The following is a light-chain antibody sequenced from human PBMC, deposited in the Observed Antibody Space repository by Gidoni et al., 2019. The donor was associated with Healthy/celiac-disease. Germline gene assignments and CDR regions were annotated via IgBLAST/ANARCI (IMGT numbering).Light chain of an antibody. CDR1: QSISSY. Sequence: DIQMTQSPSSLSASVGDRVTITCRASQSISSYLNWYQQKPGKAPKLLIYAASSLQSGVSSRFSGSGSGTDFTLTISSLQPEDFATYYCQQSYSTSHTFGQGTELEIK. V-gene: IGKV1-39*01. CDR2: AAS. CDR3: QQSYSTSHT. J-gene: IGKJ2*01.